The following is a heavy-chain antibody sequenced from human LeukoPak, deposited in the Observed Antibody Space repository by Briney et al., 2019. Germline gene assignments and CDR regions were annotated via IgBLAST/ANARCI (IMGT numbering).Heavy chain of an antibody. CDR3: ARAVDEYRDGYNFAPYYFDY. D-gene: IGHD5-24*01. V-gene: IGHV4-39*01. J-gene: IGHJ4*02. CDR1: GGSISSSSYY. CDR2: IYYSGST. Sequence: KTSETLSLTCTVSGGSISSSSYYWGWIRQPPGKGLEWIGSIYYSGSTYYNPSLKSRVTISVDTSKNQFSLKLSSVTAADTAVYYCARAVDEYRDGYNFAPYYFDYWGQGTLVTVSS.